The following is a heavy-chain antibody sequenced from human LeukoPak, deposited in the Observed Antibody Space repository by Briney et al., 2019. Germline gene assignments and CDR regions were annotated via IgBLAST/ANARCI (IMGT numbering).Heavy chain of an antibody. V-gene: IGHV3-11*05. D-gene: IGHD5-12*01. J-gene: IGHJ6*02. CDR1: GFTFTPYA. CDR2: ISDSSSYT. CDR3: ARVVATSNYGMDV. Sequence: GGSLRLSCAASGFTFTPYAMSWVRQAPGKGLEWVSYISDSSSYTNYADSVKGRFTISRDNAKNSLYLQMNSLRAEDTAVYYCARVVATSNYGMDVWGQGTTVTVSS.